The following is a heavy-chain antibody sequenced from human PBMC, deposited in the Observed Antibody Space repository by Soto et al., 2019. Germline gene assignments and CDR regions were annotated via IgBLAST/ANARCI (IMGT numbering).Heavy chain of an antibody. CDR2: IIPIFGTA. CDR1: GGTFSSYA. J-gene: IGHJ6*02. V-gene: IGHV1-69*06. D-gene: IGHD2-2*01. CDR3: ARGYCSSTSCYPPYYYYGMDV. Sequence: QVQLVQSGAEVKKPGSSVKVSCKASGGTFSSYAISWVRQAPGQGLEWMGGIIPIFGTAKYAQKFQGRVTITADKSTSTAYMELSSLRSEDTAVYYCARGYCSSTSCYPPYYYYGMDVWGQGTTVTVSS.